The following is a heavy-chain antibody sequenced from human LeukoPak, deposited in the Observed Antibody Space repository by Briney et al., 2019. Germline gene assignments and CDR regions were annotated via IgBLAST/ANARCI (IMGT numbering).Heavy chain of an antibody. CDR1: GFTFSSYA. D-gene: IGHD6-19*01. CDR2: ISYDGSNK. CDR3: ARDFRKRIAVAGTFDY. V-gene: IGHV3-30*04. Sequence: GGSLRLPCAASGFTFSSYAMHWVRQAPGKGLEWVAVISYDGSNKYYADSVKGRFTISRDNSKNTLYLQMNSLRAEDTAVYYCARDFRKRIAVAGTFDYWGQGTLVTVSS. J-gene: IGHJ4*02.